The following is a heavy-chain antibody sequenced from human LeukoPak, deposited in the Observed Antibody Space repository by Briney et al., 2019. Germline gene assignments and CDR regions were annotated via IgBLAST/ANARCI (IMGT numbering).Heavy chain of an antibody. D-gene: IGHD5-18*01. V-gene: IGHV4-59*01. CDR3: ARDRSYEGLNWFDP. CDR2: IYYSGST. CDR1: GGSISSYY. J-gene: IGHJ5*02. Sequence: SETLSLTCTVSGGSISSYYWSWIRQPPGKGLEWIGYIYYSGSTNYNPSLKSRVTISVDTSKNQFSLKLSSVTAADTAVYYCARDRSYEGLNWFDPWGQGTLVTVSS.